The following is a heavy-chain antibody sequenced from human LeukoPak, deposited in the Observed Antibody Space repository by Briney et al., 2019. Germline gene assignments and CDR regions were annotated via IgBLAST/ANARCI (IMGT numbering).Heavy chain of an antibody. CDR3: AVHTYYYDSSGYYPSSSMDV. J-gene: IGHJ6*02. D-gene: IGHD3-22*01. V-gene: IGHV5-10-1*01. CDR1: GYSFTSYW. CDR2: IDPSDSYT. Sequence: GESLKISCKGSGYSFTSYWISWVRQMPGKGLEWMGRIDPSDSYTNYSPSFQGHVTISADKSISTAYLQWSSLKASDTAMYYCAVHTYYYDSSGYYPSSSMDVWGQGTTVTASS.